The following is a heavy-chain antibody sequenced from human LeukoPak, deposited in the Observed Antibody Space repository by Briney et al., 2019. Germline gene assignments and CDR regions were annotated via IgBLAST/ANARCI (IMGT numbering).Heavy chain of an antibody. V-gene: IGHV3-74*01. CDR3: ARDAVDTANAV. CDR1: GFTFTTYW. Sequence: GGSLRLSCAASGFTFTTYWMHWVRQAAGKGLVWVSHINSDGSITSYADSVKGRFTISRDNAKNTLYLQMNSLRAEDTAVYYCARDAVDTANAVWGQGTTVTVSS. J-gene: IGHJ6*02. D-gene: IGHD5-18*01. CDR2: INSDGSIT.